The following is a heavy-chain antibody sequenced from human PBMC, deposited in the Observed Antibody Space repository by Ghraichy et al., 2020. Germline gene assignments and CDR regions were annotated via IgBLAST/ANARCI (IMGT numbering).Heavy chain of an antibody. D-gene: IGHD2-15*01. V-gene: IGHV3-23*01. CDR1: GLTFSSYA. J-gene: IGHJ5*02. Sequence: LSLTCVASGLTFSSYAMTWVRQAPGKGLEWVSSISAGGGSAYYADSVKGRFCISRDNSKDTMYLQMNSLRAEDAAVYFCAKAWGYCSGGTCPPYNWFDPWGQGTLVTVSS. CDR3: AKAWGYCSGGTCPPYNWFDP. CDR2: ISAGGGSA.